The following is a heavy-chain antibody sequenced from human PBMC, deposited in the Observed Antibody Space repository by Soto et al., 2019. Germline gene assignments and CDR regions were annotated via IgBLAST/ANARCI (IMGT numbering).Heavy chain of an antibody. D-gene: IGHD5-18*01. V-gene: IGHV3-48*02. CDR2: ISFSGNTI. J-gene: IGHJ4*02. Sequence: HPGGSLRLSCAASGFTFDYYGMNWVRQAPGKRLEWVSFISFSGNTIYYADSVRGRFTISRDNAKSTLFLQMNSLRDDGTATYYCARRLDPLQYSDYWGRGTLVTVSS. CDR1: GFTFDYYG. CDR3: ARRLDPLQYSDY.